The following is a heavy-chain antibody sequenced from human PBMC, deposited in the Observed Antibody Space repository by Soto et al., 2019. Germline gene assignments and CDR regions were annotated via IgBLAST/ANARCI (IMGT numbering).Heavy chain of an antibody. CDR1: GGTFSSYS. Sequence: QVQLVQSGAEVKKPGSSVKVSCKASGGTFSSYSINWVRQAPGQGLEWMGEIIPIFGTANYAQKFQGRVTITADESTSTAYMELSSQRSEETAGYYCARDGGRHSGGIDYWGQGTLVTVSS. D-gene: IGHD1-26*01. CDR3: ARDGGRHSGGIDY. J-gene: IGHJ4*02. CDR2: IIPIFGTA. V-gene: IGHV1-69*01.